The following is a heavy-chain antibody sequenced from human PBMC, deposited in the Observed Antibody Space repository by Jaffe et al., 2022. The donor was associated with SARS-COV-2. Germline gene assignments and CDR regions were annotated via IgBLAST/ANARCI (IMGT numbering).Heavy chain of an antibody. Sequence: QVQLQVSGPGLVKPSETLSLTCTVSGGSISRFYWIWMRQAPGRGLEWIGHIHYSGTTNYNPSLKSRVAMSVDMSNNYFSLRLNSVTTADTAVYYCARAAAAGVYGWFDPWGQGTLVTVSS. CDR2: IHYSGTT. D-gene: IGHD3-10*01. V-gene: IGHV4-59*01. CDR3: ARAAAAGVYGWFDP. J-gene: IGHJ5*02. CDR1: GGSISRFY.